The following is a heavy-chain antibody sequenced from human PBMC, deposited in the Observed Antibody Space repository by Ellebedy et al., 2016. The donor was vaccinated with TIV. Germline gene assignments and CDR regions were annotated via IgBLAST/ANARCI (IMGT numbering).Heavy chain of an antibody. CDR1: GFTFSSYW. J-gene: IGHJ4*02. V-gene: IGHV3-74*01. D-gene: IGHD5-12*01. Sequence: GESLKISCAASGFTFSSYWMHWVRQAPGKGLVWVSRIYNDGSITSYVDSVEGRFTISRDNAKNTLYLQMNSLTAEDTAVYYCARSADIMAPFDHWGQGALVAVSS. CDR3: ARSADIMAPFDH. CDR2: IYNDGSIT.